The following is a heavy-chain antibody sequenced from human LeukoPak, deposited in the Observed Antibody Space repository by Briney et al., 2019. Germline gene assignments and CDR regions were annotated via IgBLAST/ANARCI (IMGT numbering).Heavy chain of an antibody. V-gene: IGHV3-64*01. CDR3: ARVQGFQEY. CDR1: GFTFGRYS. Sequence: GGSLRLSYAGTGFTFGRYSMCGVRQALGKGLEYVSAIASNGGSTYYANSVKGRFTISRDNSKNTLYLQMDSLSGEDMAVYYCARVQGFQEYWGQGTLVTVSS. CDR2: IASNGGST. J-gene: IGHJ4*02.